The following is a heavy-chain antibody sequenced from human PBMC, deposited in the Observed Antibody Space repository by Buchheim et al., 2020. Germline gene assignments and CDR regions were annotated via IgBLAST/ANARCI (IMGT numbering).Heavy chain of an antibody. CDR3: ARGWEVPGIVVVPIDY. Sequence: QVQLVQSGAEVKKPGASVKVSCKASGYTFTSYYMHWVRQAPGQGLEWMGIINPSGGTTSYAQKFQGRVTMTRDTSTSTVYMELSRLRSEDTAVYYCARGWEVPGIVVVPIDYWGQGTL. D-gene: IGHD2-2*01. V-gene: IGHV1-46*01. CDR2: INPSGGTT. J-gene: IGHJ4*02. CDR1: GYTFTSYY.